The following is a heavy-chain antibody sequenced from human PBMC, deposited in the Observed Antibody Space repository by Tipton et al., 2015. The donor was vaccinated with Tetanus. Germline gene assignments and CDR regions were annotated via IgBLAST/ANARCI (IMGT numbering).Heavy chain of an antibody. D-gene: IGHD6-19*01. Sequence: TLSLTCAVYGGSFSGYYWSWIRQPPGKGLEWIGEINHSGSTNYNPSLKSRVTISVDTSKNQFSLKLSSVTAADTAVYYCARGRRQWLVYYGMDVWGQGTMVTVSS. CDR1: GGSFSGYY. CDR2: INHSGST. CDR3: ARGRRQWLVYYGMDV. V-gene: IGHV4-34*01. J-gene: IGHJ6*02.